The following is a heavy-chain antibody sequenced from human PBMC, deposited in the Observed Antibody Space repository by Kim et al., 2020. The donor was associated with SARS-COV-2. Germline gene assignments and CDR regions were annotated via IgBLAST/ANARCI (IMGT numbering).Heavy chain of an antibody. CDR2: INHSGST. D-gene: IGHD6-19*01. J-gene: IGHJ5*02. CDR1: GGSFSGYY. Sequence: SETLSLTCAVYGGSFSGYYWSWIRQPPGKGLEWIGEINHSGSTNYNPSLKSRVTISVDTYKNQFSLKLSSVIAADTAVYYCARGSGIAVAGGDRSWFDP. CDR3: ARGSGIAVAGGDRSWFDP. V-gene: IGHV4-34*01.